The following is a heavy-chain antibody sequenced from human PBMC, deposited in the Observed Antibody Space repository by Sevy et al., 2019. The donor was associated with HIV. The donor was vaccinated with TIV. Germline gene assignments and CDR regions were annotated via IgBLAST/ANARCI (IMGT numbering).Heavy chain of an antibody. Sequence: GGSLRLSCAASGFTFSSYWMSWVRQAPGKGLEWVAIIKQDGSEKYYVDSVKGRFTISRDNAKNSLYLQMNSLRAEDTAVYYCARDMRILWFGEFNYYGMDVWGQGTTVTVSS. CDR2: IKQDGSEK. J-gene: IGHJ6*02. D-gene: IGHD3-10*01. V-gene: IGHV3-7*01. CDR1: GFTFSSYW. CDR3: ARDMRILWFGEFNYYGMDV.